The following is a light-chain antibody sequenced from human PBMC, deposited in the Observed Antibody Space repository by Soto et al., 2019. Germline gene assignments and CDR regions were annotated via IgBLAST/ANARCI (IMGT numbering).Light chain of an antibody. CDR3: SSYTSSSTRV. V-gene: IGLV2-14*01. J-gene: IGLJ1*01. Sequence: QSALTQPASVSGSPGQSITISCTGTSSDVGGYNYVSWYQQHPGKAPKLMIYEVSNWPSGXSXXXXXXXXXXXXXXTISGXQAEDEADYYCSSYTSSSTRVFGTXTKVTVL. CDR1: SSDVGGYNY. CDR2: EVS.